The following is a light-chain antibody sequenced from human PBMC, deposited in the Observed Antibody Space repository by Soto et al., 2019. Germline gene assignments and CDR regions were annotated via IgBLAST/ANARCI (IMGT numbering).Light chain of an antibody. J-gene: IGLJ2*01. Sequence: QSALTQPPSASGSPGQSVTISCTGTSSDLGGYNYVSWYQQHPGKAPKLMVYEVSKRPSGVPDRFSGSKSGNTASLTVSGLQAEDEADYYCSSYAGSNNFVVFGGWTKLTVL. CDR3: SSYAGSNNFVV. CDR1: SSDLGGYNY. V-gene: IGLV2-8*01. CDR2: EVS.